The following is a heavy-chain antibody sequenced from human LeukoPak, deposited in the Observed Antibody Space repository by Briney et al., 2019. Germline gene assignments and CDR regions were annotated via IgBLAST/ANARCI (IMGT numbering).Heavy chain of an antibody. CDR3: ARERGSSRWDYFDY. V-gene: IGHV3-48*04. CDR2: ISTSGSTI. Sequence: TGGSLRLSCAASGFTFSSYSMNWVRQAPEKGLEWVSYISTSGSTIYYADSVKGRFTISRDNAKNSLYLQMNSLRAEDTAVYYCARERGSSRWDYFDYWGQGTLVTVSS. CDR1: GFTFSSYS. D-gene: IGHD1-26*01. J-gene: IGHJ4*02.